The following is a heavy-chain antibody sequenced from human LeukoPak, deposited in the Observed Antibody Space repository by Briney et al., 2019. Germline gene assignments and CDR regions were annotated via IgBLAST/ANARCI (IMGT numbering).Heavy chain of an antibody. CDR2: ISGSGGST. J-gene: IGHJ5*02. Sequence: GGSLRLSCAASGFTFSSYAMSWVRQAPGKGLEWVSAISGSGGSTYYADSVKGRFTISRDNSKNTLYPQMNSLRAEDTAVYYCAKESGGIAVAGDNWFDPWGQGTLVTVSS. V-gene: IGHV3-23*01. CDR1: GFTFSSYA. D-gene: IGHD6-19*01. CDR3: AKESGGIAVAGDNWFDP.